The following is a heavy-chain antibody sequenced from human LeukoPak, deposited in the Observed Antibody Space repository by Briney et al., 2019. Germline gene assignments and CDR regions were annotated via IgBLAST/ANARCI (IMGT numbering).Heavy chain of an antibody. CDR1: GFTFSSYS. V-gene: IGHV3-21*01. CDR2: ISSSSSYI. Sequence: PGGSLRLSCAASGFTFSSYSMNWVRQAPGKGLEWVSSISSSSSYIYYADSVKGRFTISRDNAKNSLYLQMNSLRAEDTAVYYCARDLSGRWSDAFDIWGQGTMVTVSS. D-gene: IGHD4-23*01. J-gene: IGHJ3*02. CDR3: ARDLSGRWSDAFDI.